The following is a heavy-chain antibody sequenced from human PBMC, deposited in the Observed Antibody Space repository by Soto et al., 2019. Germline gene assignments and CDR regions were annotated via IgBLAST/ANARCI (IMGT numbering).Heavy chain of an antibody. Sequence: GASVKVSCKASGYTFTSYFMHWVRQAPGQGLEWMGVINPSGDSTTYAQKFQGRVTMTRDTSTSTDYMELSSLRSEDTAVYYCARDNSRDYGSGLMAWWFDPWGQGTLVTSPQ. CDR2: INPSGDST. CDR3: ARDNSRDYGSGLMAWWFDP. D-gene: IGHD3-10*01. CDR1: GYTFTSYF. J-gene: IGHJ5*02. V-gene: IGHV1-46*01.